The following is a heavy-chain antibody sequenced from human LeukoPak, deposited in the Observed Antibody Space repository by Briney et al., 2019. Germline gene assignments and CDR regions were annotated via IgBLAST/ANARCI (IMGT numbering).Heavy chain of an antibody. Sequence: SETLSLTCAVYGGSFSLSYWTWIRQAPGKGLEWIGEINYYGKITYNPSLKSRVTISVDKSKNQFSLKLSSVTAADTAVYYCARDPYYDSSGYSSGYWGQGTLVTVSS. CDR3: ARDPYYDSSGYSSGY. J-gene: IGHJ4*02. CDR2: INYYGKI. D-gene: IGHD3-22*01. V-gene: IGHV4-34*01. CDR1: GGSFSLSY.